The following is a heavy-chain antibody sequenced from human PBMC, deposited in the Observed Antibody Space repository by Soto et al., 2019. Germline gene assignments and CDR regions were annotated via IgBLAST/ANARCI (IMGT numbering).Heavy chain of an antibody. CDR3: ASGGHVVVVTAALDY. D-gene: IGHD2-21*02. Sequence: QVQLMQSGAEVKKPGASVKVSCKASGDTFTDYYIHWVRQAPGQGLEWMGTVNPSGGHTTYAKHLLGRATITRDTSTSTLYMELTSLTSDDTAIYYCASGGHVVVVTAALDYWGQGTLVTVSS. J-gene: IGHJ4*02. CDR1: GDTFTDYY. V-gene: IGHV1-46*01. CDR2: VNPSGGHT.